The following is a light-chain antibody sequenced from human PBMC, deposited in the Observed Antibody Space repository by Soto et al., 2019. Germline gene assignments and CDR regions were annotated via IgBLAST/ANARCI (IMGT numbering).Light chain of an antibody. J-gene: IGKJ1*01. CDR2: GAF. CDR1: QSINNN. V-gene: IGKV3-15*01. Sequence: EIVMTQSPVTLSVSPGERATLSCRASQSINNNLAWYQQKPGQAPSLLIYGAFTRATGIPARFSGTGSGTEFTLTISSLQSEDFELYYCQQYNDWPLTFGQGTKV. CDR3: QQYNDWPLT.